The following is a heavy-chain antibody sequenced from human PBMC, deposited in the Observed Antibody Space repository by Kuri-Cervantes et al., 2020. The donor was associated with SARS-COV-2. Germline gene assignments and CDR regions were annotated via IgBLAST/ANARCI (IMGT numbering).Heavy chain of an antibody. CDR2: FSDSGINT. J-gene: IGHJ4*02. V-gene: IGHV3-23*01. CDR1: GFIFSAYT. CDR3: AKARPSGGY. D-gene: IGHD4-23*01. Sequence: GESLKISWAASGFIFSAYTMSWVRQATGRVVEWVSGFSDSGINTYYPDSVRGPITMSRENSKNMLYLQMHSLRVEDTAVYYCAKARPSGGYWGQGTLVTVSS.